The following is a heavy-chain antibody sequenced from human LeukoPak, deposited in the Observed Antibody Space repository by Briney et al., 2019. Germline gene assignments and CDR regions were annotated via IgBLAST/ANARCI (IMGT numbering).Heavy chain of an antibody. D-gene: IGHD4-17*01. CDR3: AKGDGDYAGTDY. Sequence: PGGSLRLSCAASGFTFSSYGMHWVRQAPGKGLEWVAVISYDGSNKYYADSVKGRFTISRDNSKNTLYLQMNSLRAEDTAVYYCAKGDGDYAGTDYWGQGTLVTVSS. CDR2: ISYDGSNK. CDR1: GFTFSSYG. J-gene: IGHJ4*02. V-gene: IGHV3-30*18.